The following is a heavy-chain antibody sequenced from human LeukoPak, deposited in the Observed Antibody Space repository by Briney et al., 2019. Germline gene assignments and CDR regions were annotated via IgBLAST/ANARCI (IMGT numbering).Heavy chain of an antibody. J-gene: IGHJ4*02. CDR3: VKEAGTD. D-gene: IGHD6-19*01. V-gene: IGHV3-11*04. CDR2: ITSSGTNV. CDR1: GFNFSDQY. Sequence: GGSLRLSCAASGFNFSDQYMSWIRQAPGRGLEWVSYITSSGTNVYYADSVKGRFTISRDNAKNSLYLQMNSLRADDTAIYYCVKEAGTDWGQGTRVTVSS.